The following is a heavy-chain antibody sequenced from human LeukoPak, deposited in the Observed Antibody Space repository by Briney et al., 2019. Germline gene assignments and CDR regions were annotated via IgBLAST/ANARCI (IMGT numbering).Heavy chain of an antibody. CDR2: FDPEDGET. CDR3: ARENYYDGSGSPSASAPADH. V-gene: IGHV1-24*01. CDR1: GYTLTELS. Sequence: GASVKVSCKVSGYTLTELSMHWVRQAPGKGLEWMGGFDPEDGETIYAQKFQGRVTMTRDTSTSTVYMELRSLRSDDTAVYYCARENYYDGSGSPSASAPADHWGQGTLVTVSS. J-gene: IGHJ4*02. D-gene: IGHD3-22*01.